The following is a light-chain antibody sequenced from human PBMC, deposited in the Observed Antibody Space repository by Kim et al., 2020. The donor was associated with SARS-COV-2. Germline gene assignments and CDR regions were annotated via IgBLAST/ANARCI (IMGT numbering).Light chain of an antibody. Sequence: ENVLTQSPATLSLSPGERATLSCRASQSVGNNYLAWYQHKPGQAPRLLIYDASNRATGIPARFSGSGSGTDFTLTISSLEPEDFAVYYCQQRANWLTFGGGTKVDIK. V-gene: IGKV3-11*01. J-gene: IGKJ4*01. CDR2: DAS. CDR3: QQRANWLT. CDR1: QSVGNNY.